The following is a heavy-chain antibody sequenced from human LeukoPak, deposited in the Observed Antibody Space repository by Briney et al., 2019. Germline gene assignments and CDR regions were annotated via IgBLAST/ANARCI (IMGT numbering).Heavy chain of an antibody. CDR3: ARDRGFLSFDY. D-gene: IGHD2/OR15-2a*01. CDR2: INQDGSEN. CDR1: GFTFSNYW. V-gene: IGHV3-7*01. Sequence: GGSLRLSCAASGFTFSNYWISWVRQAPGKGLEWVPNINQDGSENNFVDSVRGRFTISRDNAKNSLYLQMNSLRAEDTAVYYCARDRGFLSFDYWGQGTQVTVSS. J-gene: IGHJ4*02.